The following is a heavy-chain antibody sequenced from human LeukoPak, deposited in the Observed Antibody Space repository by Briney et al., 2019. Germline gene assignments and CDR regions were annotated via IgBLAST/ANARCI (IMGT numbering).Heavy chain of an antibody. J-gene: IGHJ4*02. CDR1: GGSFSGYY. V-gene: IGHV4-34*01. CDR2: INHSGST. Sequence: SETLSLTCAVYGGSFSGYYWSWIRQPPGKGLEWIGEINHSGSTNYNPSLKSRVTISVDTSKNQFSLKLSSVTAAETAVYYCARSRGRATIADDYWGQGTLVTVSS. CDR3: ARSRGRATIADDY. D-gene: IGHD1-26*01.